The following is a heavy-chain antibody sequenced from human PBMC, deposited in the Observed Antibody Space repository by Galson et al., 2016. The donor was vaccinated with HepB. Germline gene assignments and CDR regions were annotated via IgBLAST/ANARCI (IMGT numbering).Heavy chain of an antibody. D-gene: IGHD5-18*01. CDR2: ISGSGGNT. V-gene: IGHV3-23*01. Sequence: SLRLSCAASGFTFSSYAMSWVRQAPGKGLEWVSAISGSGGNTYYADSVKGRFTISRDNSKNTLYLQMNSLRAEDTAVYYCATPRGYSYGYWDDTTTDYWGQGTLVIVSS. J-gene: IGHJ4*02. CDR3: ATPRGYSYGYWDDTTTDY. CDR1: GFTFSSYA.